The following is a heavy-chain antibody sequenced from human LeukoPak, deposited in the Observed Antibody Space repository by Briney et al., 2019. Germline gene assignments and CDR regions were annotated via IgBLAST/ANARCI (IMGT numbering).Heavy chain of an antibody. V-gene: IGHV4-59*11. CDR1: GGSIGSHY. Sequence: SETLSLTCTVTGGSIGSHYWSWIRQPPGKGLEWIGYIYYSGSTNYNPSLKSRVTISVDTSKNQFSLKLSSVTAADTAVYYCARGLTMRGAATSSYFDYWGQGTLVTVSS. J-gene: IGHJ4*02. D-gene: IGHD6-25*01. CDR3: ARGLTMRGAATSSYFDY. CDR2: IYYSGST.